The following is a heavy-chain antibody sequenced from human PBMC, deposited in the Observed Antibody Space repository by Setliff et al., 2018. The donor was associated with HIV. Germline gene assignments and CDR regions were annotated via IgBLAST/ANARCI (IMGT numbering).Heavy chain of an antibody. CDR1: GYSFTSYW. Sequence: GESLKISCKGSGYSFTSYWIGWVRQMPGKGPEWMGIIYPGDSDTRCSPSFQGQVTISADKSISTAYLQWSSLKASDTAMYYCARQPQGYSYGLSYWGQGTLVTVSS. V-gene: IGHV5-51*01. CDR3: ARQPQGYSYGLSY. D-gene: IGHD5-18*01. J-gene: IGHJ4*02. CDR2: IYPGDSDT.